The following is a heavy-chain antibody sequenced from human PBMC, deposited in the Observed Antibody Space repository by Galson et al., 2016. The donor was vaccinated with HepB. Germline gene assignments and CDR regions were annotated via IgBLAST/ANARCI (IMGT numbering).Heavy chain of an antibody. V-gene: IGHV3-15*01. D-gene: IGHD3-9*01. CDR2: IKSRTDSGTR. J-gene: IGHJ4*02. Sequence: SLRLSCAASGFTFSTAWMTWVRQAPGKGLEWVGRIKSRTDSGTRDYAAPVIGRFTVSRDDSKNTLYLQMNSLKSEDTAVYFCATVANYKILTGCSYFDFWGRGALVTVSS. CDR1: GFTFSTAW. CDR3: ATVANYKILTGCSYFDF.